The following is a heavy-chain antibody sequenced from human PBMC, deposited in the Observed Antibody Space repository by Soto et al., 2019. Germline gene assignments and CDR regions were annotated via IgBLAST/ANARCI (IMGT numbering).Heavy chain of an antibody. CDR3: RVLRFLEWFPKARYYYYGMDV. D-gene: IGHD3-3*01. J-gene: IGHJ6*02. V-gene: IGHV1-69*13. CDR1: GGTFSSYA. Sequence: SVKVSCKASGGTFSSYAISWVRQAPGQGLEWMGGIIPIFGTANYAQRFQGRVTITADESTSTAYMELSSLRSEDTAVYYCRVLRFLEWFPKARYYYYGMDVWGQGTTVTVSS. CDR2: IIPIFGTA.